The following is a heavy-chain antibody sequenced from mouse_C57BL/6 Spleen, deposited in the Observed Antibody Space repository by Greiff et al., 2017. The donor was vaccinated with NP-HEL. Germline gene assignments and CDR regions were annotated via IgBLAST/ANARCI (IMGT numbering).Heavy chain of an antibody. J-gene: IGHJ1*03. D-gene: IGHD2-3*01. CDR3: ARIYDGYYVWYFDV. V-gene: IGHV5-17*01. Sequence: DVQLQESGGGLVKPGGSLKLSCAASGFTFSDYGMHWARQAPEKGLEWVAYISSGSSTIYYADTVKGRFTISRDNAKNTLFLQMTSLRSEDTAMYYCARIYDGYYVWYFDVWGTGTTVTVSS. CDR2: ISSGSSTI. CDR1: GFTFSDYG.